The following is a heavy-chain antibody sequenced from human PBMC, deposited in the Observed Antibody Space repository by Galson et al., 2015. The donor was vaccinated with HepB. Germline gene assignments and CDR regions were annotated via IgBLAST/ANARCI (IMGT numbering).Heavy chain of an antibody. V-gene: IGHV3-21*06. CDR2: ITTSSSYI. D-gene: IGHD2-2*01. Sequence: LEWVSSITTSSSYIYYADSMRGRFTISRDNAKNSLFLQMDSLRAEDTAVYYCAKAGCSGAGCYLRYSWIDSWGQGTLVTVSS. CDR3: AKAGCSGAGCYLRYSWIDS. J-gene: IGHJ5*01.